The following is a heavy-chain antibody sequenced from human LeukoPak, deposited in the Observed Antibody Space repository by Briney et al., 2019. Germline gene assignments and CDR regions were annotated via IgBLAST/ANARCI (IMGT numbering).Heavy chain of an antibody. V-gene: IGHV4-59*01. J-gene: IGHJ5*02. CDR3: ARSGLWFGELFGWFDP. CDR1: GGSISSYY. CDR2: IYYSGST. Sequence: SETLSLTCTVSGGSISSYYWSWIRQPPGKGLEWIGYIYYSGSTNYNPSLKSRVTISADTSKNQFSLKLSSVTAADTAVYYCARSGLWFGELFGWFDPWGQGTLVTVSS. D-gene: IGHD3-10*01.